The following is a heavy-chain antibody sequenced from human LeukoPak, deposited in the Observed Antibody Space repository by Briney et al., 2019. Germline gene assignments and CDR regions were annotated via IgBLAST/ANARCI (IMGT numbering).Heavy chain of an antibody. CDR1: GFIFSTYW. Sequence: PGGSLRLSCSASGFIFSTYWMNWVRQAPGKGVEGVANIKEDGSEKDYADSVKGRFTISRDNAKNSVFLQMNSLRDEDTAVYYCARGLNTSPGVDYWGQGTLVTVSS. CDR3: ARGLNTSPGVDY. V-gene: IGHV3-7*01. CDR2: IKEDGSEK. J-gene: IGHJ4*02. D-gene: IGHD1/OR15-1a*01.